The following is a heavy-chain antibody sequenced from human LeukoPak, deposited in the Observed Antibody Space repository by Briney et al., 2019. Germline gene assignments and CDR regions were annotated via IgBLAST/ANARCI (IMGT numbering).Heavy chain of an antibody. D-gene: IGHD3-9*01. CDR1: GFTFDDYG. J-gene: IGHJ5*02. CDR3: AKDPIADYDMLTGRFDP. Sequence: PGGSLRLSCAASGFTFDDYGMSWVREAPGKGLEWVSAISGSGGSTYYADSVKGRFTISRDNSKNTLYLQMNSLRAEDTAVYYCAKDPIADYDMLTGRFDPWGQGTLVTVSS. V-gene: IGHV3-23*01. CDR2: ISGSGGST.